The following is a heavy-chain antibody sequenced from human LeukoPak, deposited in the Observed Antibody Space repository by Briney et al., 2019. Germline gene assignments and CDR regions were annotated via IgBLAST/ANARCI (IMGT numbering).Heavy chain of an antibody. CDR3: ASSPDGAASGDY. D-gene: IGHD3-10*01. V-gene: IGHV4-59*02. CDR2: IFYSGST. Sequence: SETLSLTCTVSGASVSSYYWSWIRQAPGKGLEWIGYIFYSGSTKYNPSLESRVSISIDTSKDQFSLNLRSVTAADTAVYYCASSPDGAASGDYWGQGTLVTVSS. CDR1: GASVSSYY. J-gene: IGHJ4*02.